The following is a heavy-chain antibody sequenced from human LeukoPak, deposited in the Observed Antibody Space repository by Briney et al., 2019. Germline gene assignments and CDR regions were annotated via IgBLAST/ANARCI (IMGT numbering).Heavy chain of an antibody. D-gene: IGHD3-10*01. Sequence: SETLSLTCTVAGGSISSYYWSWVRQPPGKGREGGGYIYYSGSTNYNPSRKRRVTISVDTSKNQFSLKLSSVTAADTAVYYCAHGSGSYYEFDYWGQGTLVTVSS. CDR3: AHGSGSYYEFDY. CDR1: GGSISSYY. CDR2: IYYSGST. J-gene: IGHJ4*02. V-gene: IGHV4-59*01.